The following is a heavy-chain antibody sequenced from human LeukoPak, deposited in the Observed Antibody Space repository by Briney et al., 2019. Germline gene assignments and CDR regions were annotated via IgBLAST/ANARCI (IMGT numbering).Heavy chain of an antibody. J-gene: IGHJ4*02. CDR2: ISGSGGST. CDR1: GFTFSSYA. Sequence: GGSLRLSCAASGFTFSSYAMSWVRQAPGKGLEWVSAISGSGGSTYYADSVKGRFTISRDSSKNTLYLQMNSLRAEDTAVYYCAKGGLLWFGELFFDYWGQGTLVTVSS. D-gene: IGHD3-10*01. V-gene: IGHV3-23*01. CDR3: AKGGLLWFGELFFDY.